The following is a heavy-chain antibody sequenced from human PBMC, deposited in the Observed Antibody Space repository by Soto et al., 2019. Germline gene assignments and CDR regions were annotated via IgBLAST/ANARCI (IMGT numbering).Heavy chain of an antibody. D-gene: IGHD6-13*01. Sequence: QVQLQESGPGLVKPSQTLSLTCTVSGGSISSGGYYWSWIRQHPGKGLEWIGSIYYSGSTYYNPSHKSRVTISVETSKNPFTLKLSSVTASDTAVYYGARDEEPPGIAAAGRGYGMDVLGQGTTVTVS. V-gene: IGHV4-31*03. CDR3: ARDEEPPGIAAAGRGYGMDV. J-gene: IGHJ6*02. CDR2: IYYSGST. CDR1: GGSISSGGYY.